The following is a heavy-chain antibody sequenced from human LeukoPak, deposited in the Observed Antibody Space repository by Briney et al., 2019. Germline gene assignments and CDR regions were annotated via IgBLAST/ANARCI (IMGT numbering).Heavy chain of an antibody. CDR2: IRNDAKSI. J-gene: IGHJ4*02. V-gene: IGHV3-48*04. Sequence: GGSLRLSCAASGFTFKSFSMDWVRQAPGKGLEWVSYIRNDAKSIYYADSVKGRFTISRDNAKDSLYLQMNSLRAEDTAVYYCVRDQWRDYSGSSGYHTTYYFDYWGQGSLVTVSS. D-gene: IGHD3-22*01. CDR3: VRDQWRDYSGSSGYHTTYYFDY. CDR1: GFTFKSFS.